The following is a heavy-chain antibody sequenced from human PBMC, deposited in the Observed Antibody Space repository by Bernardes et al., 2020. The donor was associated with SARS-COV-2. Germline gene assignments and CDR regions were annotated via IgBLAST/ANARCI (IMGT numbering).Heavy chain of an antibody. CDR3: ARAMGYMVQGAPYYYYGMDV. CDR2: LNHSGRT. CDR1: GGSFRGSY. J-gene: IGHJ6*02. D-gene: IGHD3-10*01. V-gene: IGHV4-34*01. Sequence: SETLTLTCAVYGGSFRGSYWSWIRQPPGTGLAWIGELNHSGRTNYNPSLKSRVTISVDTSKNQFSLKLSSVTAADTAVYYCARAMGYMVQGAPYYYYGMDVWGQGTTVTVSS.